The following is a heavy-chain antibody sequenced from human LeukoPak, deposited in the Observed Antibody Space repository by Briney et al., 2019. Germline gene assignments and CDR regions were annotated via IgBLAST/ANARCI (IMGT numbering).Heavy chain of an antibody. Sequence: PGGSLRLSCAGSGFTFSRHGMHWVRQAPGKGLEWVAIISNDGSRKYYAHSVEGRFTISRDNSKNTLYLQMDSLRAEDTAVYYCARDRAWNYFDYWGQGTLVTVSS. D-gene: IGHD3-3*01. J-gene: IGHJ4*02. CDR3: ARDRAWNYFDY. V-gene: IGHV3-30*03. CDR1: GFTFSRHG. CDR2: ISNDGSRK.